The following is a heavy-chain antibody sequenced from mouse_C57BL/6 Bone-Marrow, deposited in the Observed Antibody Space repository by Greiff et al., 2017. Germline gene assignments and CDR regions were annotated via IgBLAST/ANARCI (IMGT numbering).Heavy chain of an antibody. Sequence: EVQLQESGPGLVKPSQSLSLTCSVTGYSITSGYYWNWIRQFPGNKLEWMGYIGYDGSNNYNPSLKNRISITRDTSKNQFFLKLNSVTTEDTATYYCARDSDWYFDVWGTGTTVTVSS. J-gene: IGHJ1*03. CDR2: IGYDGSN. CDR1: GYSITSGYY. V-gene: IGHV3-6*01. CDR3: ARDSDWYFDV.